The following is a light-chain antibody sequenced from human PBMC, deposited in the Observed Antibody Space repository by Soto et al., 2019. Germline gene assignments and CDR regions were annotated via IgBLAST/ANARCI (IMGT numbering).Light chain of an antibody. V-gene: IGKV1-5*03. CDR3: QHYNSYSEA. CDR2: KAS. J-gene: IGKJ1*01. Sequence: DIQMTQSPSTLSGSVGDRVTITCRASQTISSWLAWYQQKPGKAPKLLLYKASTLKSGAPSRFSSSGSGTEFTLTISSLQPDDFATYDGQHYNSYSEAFGQGNKVELK. CDR1: QTISSW.